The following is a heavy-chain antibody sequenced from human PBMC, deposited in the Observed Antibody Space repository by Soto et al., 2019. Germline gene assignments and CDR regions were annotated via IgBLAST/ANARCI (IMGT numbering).Heavy chain of an antibody. CDR3: ATDGSGWYPGDY. Sequence: QVQLVESGGGVVQPGRSLRLSCAASGFTFSTYGMHWVRQAPGKGLEWLAIIWYDGSNKYYADSVKGRFTISRDNSKNTLYLQINSLRAEDTAVYYCATDGSGWYPGDYWGQGTLVTVSS. CDR1: GFTFSTYG. J-gene: IGHJ4*02. D-gene: IGHD6-19*01. CDR2: IWYDGSNK. V-gene: IGHV3-33*01.